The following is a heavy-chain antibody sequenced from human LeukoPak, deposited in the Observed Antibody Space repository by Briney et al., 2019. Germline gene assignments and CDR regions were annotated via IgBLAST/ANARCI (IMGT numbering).Heavy chain of an antibody. CDR2: IRYDGSNK. D-gene: IGHD3-10*01. V-gene: IGHV3-30*02. CDR3: AKDRGNSFYYGMDL. J-gene: IGHJ6*02. Sequence: GGSLRLSCTASGFTLSSYGMHWVRQAPGKGLEWVAFIRYDGSNKYYADSVKGRFTISRDNSKNTLYLQMNSLRAEDTAVYYCAKDRGNSFYYGMDLWGQGTTVTVSS. CDR1: GFTLSSYG.